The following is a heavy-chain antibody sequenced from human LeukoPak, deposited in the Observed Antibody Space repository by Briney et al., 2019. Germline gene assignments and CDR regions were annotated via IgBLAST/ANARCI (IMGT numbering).Heavy chain of an antibody. Sequence: GGSLRLSCAASGFTFDDYAMHWVRQAPGKGLEWVSGISWNSGSIGYADSVKGRFTISRDNAKNSLYLQMNSLRAEDTAIYYCAKDFTQSRGYYMDVWGKGTTVTVSS. CDR2: ISWNSGSI. D-gene: IGHD5-12*01. J-gene: IGHJ6*03. CDR1: GFTFDDYA. V-gene: IGHV3-9*01. CDR3: AKDFTQSRGYYMDV.